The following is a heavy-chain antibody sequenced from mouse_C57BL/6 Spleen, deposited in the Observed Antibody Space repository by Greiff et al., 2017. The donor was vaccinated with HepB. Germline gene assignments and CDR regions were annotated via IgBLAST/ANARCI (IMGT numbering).Heavy chain of an antibody. J-gene: IGHJ4*01. Sequence: VQLQQPGAELVRPGSSVKLSCKASGYTFTSYWMDWVKQRPGQGLEWIGNIYPSDSETHYNQKFKDKATLTVDKSSSTAYMQLSSLTSEDSAVYYCARDYGSSPYAMDYWGQGTSVTVSS. V-gene: IGHV1-61*01. D-gene: IGHD1-1*01. CDR2: IYPSDSET. CDR3: ARDYGSSPYAMDY. CDR1: GYTFTSYW.